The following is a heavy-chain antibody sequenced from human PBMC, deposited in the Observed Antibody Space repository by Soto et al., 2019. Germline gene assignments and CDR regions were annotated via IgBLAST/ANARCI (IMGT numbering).Heavy chain of an antibody. CDR1: GYTFTSYA. Sequence: QVQLVQSGAEVKKPGASVKVSCKASGYTFTSYAMHWVRQAPGQRLEWMGWINAGNGNTKYSQKFQGRVTITRDTSASTAYMELSSLRSEETAVYYCARTPPGSSTYYGMDVWGQGTTVTVSS. J-gene: IGHJ6*02. V-gene: IGHV1-3*01. CDR2: INAGNGNT. CDR3: ARTPPGSSTYYGMDV. D-gene: IGHD3-10*01.